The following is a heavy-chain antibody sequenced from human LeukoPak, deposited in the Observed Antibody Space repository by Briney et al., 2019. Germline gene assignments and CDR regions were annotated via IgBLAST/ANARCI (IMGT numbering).Heavy chain of an antibody. CDR2: IRGSGGST. CDR3: AKEGGAAGHFDY. J-gene: IGHJ4*02. CDR1: GFTFSSYA. D-gene: IGHD6-13*01. Sequence: GGSLRLSCAASGFTFSSYAMSWVRQAPGKGLEWVSAIRGSGGSTYYADFVKGRFTISRDNSKNTLYLQMNSLRAEDTAVYYCAKEGGAAGHFDYWGQGTLVTASP. V-gene: IGHV3-23*01.